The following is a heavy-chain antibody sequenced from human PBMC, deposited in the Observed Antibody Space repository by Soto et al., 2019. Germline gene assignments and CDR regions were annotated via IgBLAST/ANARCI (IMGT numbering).Heavy chain of an antibody. D-gene: IGHD1-1*01. CDR2: ISSNGGST. V-gene: IGHV3-64*01. CDR3: AREQNDPSSGVGYFDY. J-gene: IGHJ4*02. Sequence: GGSLRLSCAASGFTFSSYAMHWVRQAPGKGLEYVSAISSNGGSTYYANSVKGRFTISRDNSKNTLYLQMGSLRAEDMAVYYCAREQNDPSSGVGYFDYWGQGTLVTVSS. CDR1: GFTFSSYA.